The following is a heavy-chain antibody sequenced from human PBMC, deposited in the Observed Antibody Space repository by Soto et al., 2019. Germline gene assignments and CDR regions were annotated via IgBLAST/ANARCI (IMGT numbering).Heavy chain of an antibody. D-gene: IGHD1-26*01. CDR3: ASRERVDAFDI. J-gene: IGHJ3*02. V-gene: IGHV1-69*01. Sequence: QVQLVQSGAEVKKPGSSVKVSCKASGGTFSSYAISWVRQAPGQGLEWMGGIIPILGSANYAQKFQDRVTITADESTTTTYMELSSLRSEDAAVYYCASRERVDAFDIWGQGTMVPVSS. CDR1: GGTFSSYA. CDR2: IIPILGSA.